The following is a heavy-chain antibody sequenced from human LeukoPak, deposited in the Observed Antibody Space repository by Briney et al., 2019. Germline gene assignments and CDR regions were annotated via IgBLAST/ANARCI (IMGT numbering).Heavy chain of an antibody. Sequence: SETLSLTCAVSGYSISSGYYWSWIRQPAGKGLEWIGRIYTSGSTNYNPSLKSRVTISVDTSKNQFSLKLSSVTAADTAVYYCARDQSGARGGYYPTSHYYYYYYMDVWGKGTTVTVSS. J-gene: IGHJ6*03. V-gene: IGHV4-61*02. CDR3: ARDQSGARGGYYPTSHYYYYYYMDV. CDR1: GYSISSGYY. CDR2: IYTSGST. D-gene: IGHD3-3*01.